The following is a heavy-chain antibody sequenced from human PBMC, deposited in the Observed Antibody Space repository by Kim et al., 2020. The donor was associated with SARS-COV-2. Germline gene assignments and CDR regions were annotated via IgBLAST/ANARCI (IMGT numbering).Heavy chain of an antibody. V-gene: IGHV3-64D*06. Sequence: GGSLRLSCSASGFTFSSYAMHWVRQAPGKGLEYVSAISSNGGSTYYADSVKGRFTISRDNSKNTLYLQMSSLRAEDTAVYYCQFITMIVVVTLDAFDIWGQGTMVTVSS. D-gene: IGHD3-22*01. CDR1: GFTFSSYA. J-gene: IGHJ3*02. CDR3: QFITMIVVVTLDAFDI. CDR2: ISSNGGST.